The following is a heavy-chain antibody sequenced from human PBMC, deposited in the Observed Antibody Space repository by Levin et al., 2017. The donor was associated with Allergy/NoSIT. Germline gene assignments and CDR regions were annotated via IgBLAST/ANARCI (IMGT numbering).Heavy chain of an antibody. D-gene: IGHD1-14*01. CDR3: AKEGPGRDFDY. CDR1: GFTFSSYA. CDR2: ISYDGSDK. J-gene: IGHJ4*02. Sequence: GESLKISCAASGFTFSSYAMHWVRQAPGKGLEWVAFISYDGSDKSYAESVKGRFTISRDDSKNTLYLQMNSLRAEDTAAYYCAKEGPGRDFDYWDKGTLVAVSS. V-gene: IGHV3-30*18.